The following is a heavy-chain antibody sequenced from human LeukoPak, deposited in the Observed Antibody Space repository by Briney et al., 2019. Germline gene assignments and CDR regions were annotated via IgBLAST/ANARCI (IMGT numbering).Heavy chain of an antibody. CDR1: GYNFNVYY. J-gene: IGHJ3*02. Sequence: ASVKVSCKASGYNFNVYYINWVRQAPGQGLEWMGWINPSSGGTYYAQRFKGRVTMTRDTSVSTAYMELNSLTSDDTAVYFCARVLRGSSPFEIWGQGTMVTVSS. CDR3: ARVLRGSSPFEI. V-gene: IGHV1-2*02. CDR2: INPSSGGT. D-gene: IGHD3-10*01.